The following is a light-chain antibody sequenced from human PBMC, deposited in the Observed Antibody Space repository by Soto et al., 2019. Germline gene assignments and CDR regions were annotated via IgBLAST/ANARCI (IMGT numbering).Light chain of an antibody. V-gene: IGLV4-69*01. CDR1: SGHSTYA. CDR3: QSWDTGIHRV. Sequence: QPVLAQSPSASASLGASVKLTCTLSSGHSTYAIAWHQQQPEKGPRYLMKLISDGSHTKGDGIPERFSGSSSGAERYLSISRLQSEDEDDYYCQSWDTGIHRVFGGGTKVTVL. J-gene: IGLJ2*01. CDR2: LISDGSH.